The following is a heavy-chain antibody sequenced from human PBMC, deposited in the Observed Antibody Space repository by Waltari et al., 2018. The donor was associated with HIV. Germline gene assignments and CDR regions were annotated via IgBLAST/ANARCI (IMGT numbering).Heavy chain of an antibody. D-gene: IGHD3-9*01. J-gene: IGHJ6*02. CDR2: ISDSGTLK. Sequence: VQLLESGGGLVKPGGSLRLACAGSGFSFNECKMNWIRQPPGRWLEWVSSISDSGTLKFYADSVKGRFTVSRDNAKNQLFLQITRLRVEDSGVYYCARDIPDYDWSPTYVWGQGTTVTVS. CDR3: ARDIPDYDWSPTYV. V-gene: IGHV3-21*02. CDR1: GFSFNECK.